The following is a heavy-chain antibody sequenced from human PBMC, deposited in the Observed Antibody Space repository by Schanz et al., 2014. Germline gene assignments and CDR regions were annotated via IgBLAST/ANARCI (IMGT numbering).Heavy chain of an antibody. D-gene: IGHD3-3*01. V-gene: IGHV1-69*02. Sequence: QVQLVQSEAEVKKPGSSVTVSCKASEGTFSSYTISWERQAPGQGLEWMGRIIPILGIANYAQNFQGRVTMTRDTSTSTVYMELSSLRSEDTAVYYCARGGGPEDVFDIWGQGTQVTVSS. CDR2: IIPILGIA. CDR3: ARGGGPEDVFDI. CDR1: EGTFSSYT. J-gene: IGHJ4*02.